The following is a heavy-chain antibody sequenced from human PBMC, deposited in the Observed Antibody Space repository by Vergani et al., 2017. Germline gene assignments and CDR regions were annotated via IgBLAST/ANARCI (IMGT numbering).Heavy chain of an antibody. CDR1: GGTFSSYA. V-gene: IGHV1-69*01. J-gene: IGHJ6*02. CDR3: ARESYYYGSGFYGMDV. CDR2: IIPIFGTA. Sequence: QVQLVQSGAEVKKPGSSVQVSCKASGGTFSSYAISWVRQAPGQGLEWMGGIIPIFGTANYAQKFQGRVTITADASTSTAYMELSSLRSEDTAVYYCARESYYYGSGFYGMDVWGQGTTVTVSS. D-gene: IGHD3-10*01.